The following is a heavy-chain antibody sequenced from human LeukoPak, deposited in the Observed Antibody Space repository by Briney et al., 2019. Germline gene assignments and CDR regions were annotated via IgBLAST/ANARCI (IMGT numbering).Heavy chain of an antibody. D-gene: IGHD3-22*01. CDR1: GFTFSSYW. V-gene: IGHV3-49*04. CDR2: IRSKAYGGTT. CDR3: TRDLPYYYDSSGYSGY. J-gene: IGHJ4*02. Sequence: GGSLRLPCAASGFTFSSYWMEWVRQAPGKGLEWVGFIRSKAYGGTTEYAASVKGRFTISRDDSKSIAYLQMNSLKNEDTAVYYCTRDLPYYYDSSGYSGYWGQGTLVTVSS.